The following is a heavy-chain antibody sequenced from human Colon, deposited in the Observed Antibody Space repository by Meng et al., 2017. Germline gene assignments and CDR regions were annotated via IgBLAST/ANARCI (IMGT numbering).Heavy chain of an antibody. Sequence: HVQVQQSGPGKGIPPAPPTLPCAISGDCVSRDSAVWTLYRPYPWNGLGWLGRTYYKSKYYTDYALSVKSRITINPDTSKNQFSLQLNSVTPEDTAIYYCARDWGDVRGGFDFWGQGTLVTVSS. V-gene: IGHV6-1*01. CDR1: GDCVSRDSAV. D-gene: IGHD3-10*02. CDR3: ARDWGDVRGGFDF. J-gene: IGHJ4*02. CDR2: TYYKSKYYT.